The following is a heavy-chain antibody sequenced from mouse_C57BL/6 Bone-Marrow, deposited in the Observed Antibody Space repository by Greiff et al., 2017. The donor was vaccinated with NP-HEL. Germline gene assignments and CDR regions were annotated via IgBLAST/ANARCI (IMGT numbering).Heavy chain of an antibody. CDR1: GFTFSSYG. D-gene: IGHD1-1*01. Sequence: EVQRVESGGDLVKPGGSLKLSCAASGFTFSSYGMSWVRQTPDKRLEWVATISSGGSYTYYPDSVKGRFTISRDNAKNTLYLQMSSLKSEDTAMYYCARGHYALRAWFAYWGQGTLVTVSA. CDR2: ISSGGSYT. V-gene: IGHV5-6*01. J-gene: IGHJ3*01. CDR3: ARGHYALRAWFAY.